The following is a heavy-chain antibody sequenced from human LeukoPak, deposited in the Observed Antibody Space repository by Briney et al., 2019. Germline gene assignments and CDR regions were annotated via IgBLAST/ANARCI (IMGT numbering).Heavy chain of an antibody. Sequence: GGSLRLSCKASGFTFSTFAMSWVRQAPGKGLEWVSGILENGYDKYYAESVKGRFTISRDTAKSTLYLQMNIPRADDTAVYYCARDYVAPGITGTTSPLDYWGQGILVSVSS. J-gene: IGHJ4*02. V-gene: IGHV3-23*01. D-gene: IGHD1-7*01. CDR2: ILENGYDK. CDR3: ARDYVAPGITGTTSPLDY. CDR1: GFTFSTFA.